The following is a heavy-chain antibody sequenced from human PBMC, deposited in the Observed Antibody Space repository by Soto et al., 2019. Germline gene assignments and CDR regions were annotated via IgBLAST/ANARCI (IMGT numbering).Heavy chain of an antibody. D-gene: IGHD3-22*01. CDR2: INPSGGST. CDR3: ARVYFYDGSGYYYYWFDP. Sequence: AASVKVSCKASGYTFTSYSMHWVRQAPGQGLEWMGIINPSGGSTNYAQKFQGRVTMTRDTSTSTVYMELSSLRSEDTAVYYCARVYFYDGSGYYYYWFDPWGQGTLVTVSS. CDR1: GYTFTSYS. J-gene: IGHJ5*02. V-gene: IGHV1-46*01.